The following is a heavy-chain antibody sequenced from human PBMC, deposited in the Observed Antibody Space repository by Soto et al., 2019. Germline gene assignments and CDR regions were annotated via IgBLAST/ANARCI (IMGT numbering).Heavy chain of an antibody. CDR1: VAALNSGNYY. D-gene: IGHD2-21*01. Sequence: SETLSLTCSFSVAALNSGNYYCSWIRQVPGKGLEWIGHIYVTGAVDYNPSLRDRITISQDTSERQFSLDLRLVTAADTAVYYCARIRIAKNNYKWFDPWGHGTRVTVSX. V-gene: IGHV4-31*03. J-gene: IGHJ5*02. CDR3: ARIRIAKNNYKWFDP. CDR2: IYVTGAV.